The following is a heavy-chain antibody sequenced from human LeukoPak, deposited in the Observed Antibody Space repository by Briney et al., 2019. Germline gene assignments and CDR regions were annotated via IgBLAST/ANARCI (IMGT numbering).Heavy chain of an antibody. D-gene: IGHD3-22*01. CDR2: INPSGGST. CDR3: AIVLRYDTSSYYLDY. Sequence: GASVKVSCKASGYTFTSYYMHWVRQAPGQGLEWMGIINPSGGSTSYAQKFQGRVTMTRDTSTSTVYMELSSLRSEDTAVYYCAIVLRYDTSSYYLDYWGQGTLVTVSS. CDR1: GYTFTSYY. J-gene: IGHJ4*02. V-gene: IGHV1-46*01.